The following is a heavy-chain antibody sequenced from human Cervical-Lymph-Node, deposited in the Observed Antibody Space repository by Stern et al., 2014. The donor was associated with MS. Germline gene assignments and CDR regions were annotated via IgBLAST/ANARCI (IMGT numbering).Heavy chain of an antibody. D-gene: IGHD3-10*01. Sequence: EQLVESGPGLVKPSETLSLTCTVSGASINNYYWTWIRQPPGGELEWIGYINYSGTTDYNPSLKGRVSMSVDTSNNQVSLRLTSVTAADTAVYYCARRRWFLDVWGKGTTVTVS. CDR2: INYSGTT. V-gene: IGHV4-59*01. J-gene: IGHJ6*03. CDR3: ARRRWFLDV. CDR1: GASINNYY.